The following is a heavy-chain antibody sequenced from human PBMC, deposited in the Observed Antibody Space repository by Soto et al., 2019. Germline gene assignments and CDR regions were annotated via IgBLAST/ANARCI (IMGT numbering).Heavy chain of an antibody. CDR1: GGSVRSGCYY. D-gene: IGHD6-6*01. CDR2: IYYSGST. CDR3: ARVLEYSSSSGFFDY. V-gene: IGHV4-61*01. J-gene: IGHJ4*02. Sequence: PSETLSLTCTVSGGSVRSGCYYWSWIRQPPGKGLEWIVYIYYSGSTNYNPSLKSRVTISVDTSKNQFSLKLSSVTAADKAVYYCARVLEYSSSSGFFDYWGQGTLVTVSS.